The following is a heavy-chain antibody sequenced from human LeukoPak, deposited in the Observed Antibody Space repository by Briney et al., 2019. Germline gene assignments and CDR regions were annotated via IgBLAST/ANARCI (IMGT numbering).Heavy chain of an antibody. CDR1: GFTFNNYW. D-gene: IGHD3-22*01. J-gene: IGHJ4*02. CDR2: IKEDGSER. Sequence: PGGSLRLSCAVSGFTFNNYWMSWVRQAPGKGLEWVANIKEDGSERYYVDSVKGRFTIFRDNAKNSLFLQMNSLRAEDTAVYYCAKEALFGYDSAYYFDYWGQGTLVTVSS. V-gene: IGHV3-7*01. CDR3: AKEALFGYDSAYYFDY.